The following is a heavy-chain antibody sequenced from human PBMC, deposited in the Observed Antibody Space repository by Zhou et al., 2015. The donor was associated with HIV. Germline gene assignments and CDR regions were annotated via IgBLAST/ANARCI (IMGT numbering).Heavy chain of an antibody. J-gene: IGHJ6*03. V-gene: IGHV1-69*01. D-gene: IGHD2-2*01. CDR2: IIPIFGTA. CDR3: ARSDIVVGPYDNVGPPYYYYMDV. Sequence: QVQLVQSGAEVKKPGSSVKVSCKASGGTFSSYAISWVRQAPGQGLEWMGGIIPIFGTANYAQKFQGRVTITADESTSTAYMELSSLRSEDTAVYYCARSDIVVGPYDNVGPPYYYYMDVWGKGTTVTVSS. CDR1: GGTFSSYA.